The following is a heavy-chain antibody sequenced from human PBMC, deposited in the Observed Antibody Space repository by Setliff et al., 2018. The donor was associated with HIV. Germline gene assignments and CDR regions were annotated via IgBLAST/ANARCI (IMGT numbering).Heavy chain of an antibody. Sequence: SETLSLTCTVSGGSISSGNYYWSWIRQPPGKGLEWIGSIYHSGSTYYNPSLKSRVTISVDTSKNQFSLKLSSVTAADTAVYYCASGSGYCKNGNCYIGVHKNPDKYYFDYWGQGTLVTVSS. V-gene: IGHV4-39*07. CDR2: IYHSGST. CDR1: GGSISSGNYY. D-gene: IGHD2-8*01. J-gene: IGHJ4*02. CDR3: ASGSGYCKNGNCYIGVHKNPDKYYFDY.